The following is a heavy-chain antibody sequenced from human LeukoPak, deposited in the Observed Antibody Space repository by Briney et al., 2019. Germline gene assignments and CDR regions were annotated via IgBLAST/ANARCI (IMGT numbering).Heavy chain of an antibody. CDR1: GFTFSSYE. J-gene: IGHJ6*03. V-gene: IGHV3-48*03. CDR2: ISSSGSTI. Sequence: GGSLRLSCAASGFTFSSYEMNWVRQAPGKGLEGVSYISSSGSTIYYADSVKGRFTISRDNSKNTLYLQMNSLRAEDTAVYYCARDGGYSYGYNYMDVWGKGTTVTVSS. CDR3: ARDGGYSYGYNYMDV. D-gene: IGHD5-18*01.